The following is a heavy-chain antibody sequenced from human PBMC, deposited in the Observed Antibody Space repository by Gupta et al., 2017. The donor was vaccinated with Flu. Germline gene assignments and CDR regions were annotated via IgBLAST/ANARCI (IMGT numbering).Heavy chain of an antibody. J-gene: IGHJ3*02. CDR1: ASGSY. CDR2: IYYSGST. CDR3: ARRSGDHTNDAFDI. V-gene: IGHV4-39*01. D-gene: IGHD1-26*01. Sequence: QLQLQESGPGLVKPSETLSLTCTVSASGSYWGWLRQSPGQGLEWIAIIYYSGSTFYNPSFKFRATISVDTSRNQFFLDLNSVTATDTAVYYCARRSGDHTNDAFDIWGQGTVVTVSA.